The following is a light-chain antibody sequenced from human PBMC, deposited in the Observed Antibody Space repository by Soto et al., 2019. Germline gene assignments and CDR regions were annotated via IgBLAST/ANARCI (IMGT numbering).Light chain of an antibody. J-gene: IGLJ1*01. V-gene: IGLV2-11*01. CDR3: CSYAGSYTFYV. CDR1: SSDVGNYSY. Sequence: QSALTQPRSVSGSPGQSVTISCTGTSSDVGNYSYVSWYQQHPGKAPKLMIYDVSKRPSGVPDRFSGSKSGNTASLTISGLQAEDEADYYCCSYAGSYTFYVFGTGTKLTVL. CDR2: DVS.